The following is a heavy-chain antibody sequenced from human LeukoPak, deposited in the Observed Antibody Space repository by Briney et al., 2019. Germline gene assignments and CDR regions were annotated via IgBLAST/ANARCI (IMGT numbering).Heavy chain of an antibody. J-gene: IGHJ3*02. Sequence: GGSLRLSCAASGFTFSSYSMNWVRQAPGKGLEWVGRTRNKANSYTTDYAASVKGRFTISRDDSKKSVFLQMNSLKTEDTAVYYCVRPSYYDSSGYSLDGFDIWGQGTMVTVSS. V-gene: IGHV3-72*01. D-gene: IGHD3-22*01. CDR1: GFTFSSYS. CDR3: VRPSYYDSSGYSLDGFDI. CDR2: TRNKANSYTT.